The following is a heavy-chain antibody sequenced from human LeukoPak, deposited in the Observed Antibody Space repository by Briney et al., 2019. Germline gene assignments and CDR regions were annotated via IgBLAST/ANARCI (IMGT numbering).Heavy chain of an antibody. CDR1: GGSFSGYY. CDR3: ARGVVPAARQDY. D-gene: IGHD2-2*01. Sequence: SETLSLTCAVYGGSFSGYYWSWIRQPPGKGLEWIGEINHSGSTNYNPSLKSRVTISVDTSKNQFSLKLSSVTAADTAVYYCARGVVPAARQDYWGQGPWSPSPQ. V-gene: IGHV4-34*01. CDR2: INHSGST. J-gene: IGHJ4*02.